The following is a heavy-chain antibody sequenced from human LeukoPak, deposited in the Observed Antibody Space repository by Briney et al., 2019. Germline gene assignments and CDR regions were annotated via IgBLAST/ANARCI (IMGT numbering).Heavy chain of an antibody. D-gene: IGHD2-15*01. J-gene: IGHJ6*02. V-gene: IGHV1-69*04. CDR3: AGDRDCSGGSCYEYSYYYYGMDV. CDR2: IIPILGIA. Sequence: EASVKVSCKASGGTFSSYTISWVRQAPGQGLEWMGRIIPILGIANYAQKFQGRVTITADKSTSTAYMELSSLRSEDTAVYYCAGDRDCSGGSCYEYSYYYYGMDVWGQGTTVTVSS. CDR1: GGTFSSYT.